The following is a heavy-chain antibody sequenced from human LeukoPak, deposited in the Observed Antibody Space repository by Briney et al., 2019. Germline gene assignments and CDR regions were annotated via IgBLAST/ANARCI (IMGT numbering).Heavy chain of an antibody. Sequence: PSETLSLTCAVYGGSFSGHYWSWIRQPPGKGLEWIGEINHSGSTNYNPSLKSRVTILVDTSKNQFPLKLSSVTAADTAVYYCAREVQHYAGSVYDHDAFDIWGQGTIVTVSS. D-gene: IGHD3-22*01. CDR1: GGSFSGHY. CDR2: INHSGST. J-gene: IGHJ3*02. CDR3: AREVQHYAGSVYDHDAFDI. V-gene: IGHV4-34*01.